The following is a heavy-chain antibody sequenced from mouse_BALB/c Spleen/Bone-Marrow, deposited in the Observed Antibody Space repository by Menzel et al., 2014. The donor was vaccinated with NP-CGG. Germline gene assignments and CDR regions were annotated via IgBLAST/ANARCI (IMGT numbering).Heavy chain of an antibody. CDR2: LDPETGGT. D-gene: IGHD4-1*01. Sequence: VQLQESGAELVRPGASVTLSCKASGYTLTDYEMHWVKQTPVHGLEWIGTLDPETGGTAYNQKFKDMATLTADKSSTTAYMELRSLTSEDSAVYYCANWGYYAMDYWGQGISVTVSS. CDR1: GYTLTDYE. V-gene: IGHV1-15*01. J-gene: IGHJ4*01. CDR3: ANWGYYAMDY.